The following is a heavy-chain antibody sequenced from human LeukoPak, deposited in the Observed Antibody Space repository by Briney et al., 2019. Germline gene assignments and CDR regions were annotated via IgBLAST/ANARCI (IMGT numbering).Heavy chain of an antibody. V-gene: IGHV3-23*01. Sequence: GGSLRLSCAASGFTFSCSAMSWVRQVPGKGLEWVSGISASGGSTYHADSVRGRFTISRDNSKNTLYVQMNSLRDEDTAVYYCAKDQRCESPHYPGSWGQGTLVTVSS. CDR3: AKDQRCESPHYPGS. J-gene: IGHJ4*02. D-gene: IGHD4/OR15-4a*01. CDR1: GFTFSCSA. CDR2: ISASGGST.